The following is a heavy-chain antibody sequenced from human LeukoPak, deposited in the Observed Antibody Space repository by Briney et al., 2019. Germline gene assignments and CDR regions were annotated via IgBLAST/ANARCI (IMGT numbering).Heavy chain of an antibody. CDR3: ASSDCSSTSCYPNYYGMDV. V-gene: IGHV1-2*02. Sequence: APVKVSCKASGYTFTGYYMHWVRQAPGQGLEWMGWINPNSGGTNYAQKFQGRVTMTRDTSISTAYMELSRLRSDDTAVYYCASSDCSSTSCYPNYYGMDVWGQGTTVTVSS. D-gene: IGHD2-2*01. J-gene: IGHJ6*02. CDR2: INPNSGGT. CDR1: GYTFTGYY.